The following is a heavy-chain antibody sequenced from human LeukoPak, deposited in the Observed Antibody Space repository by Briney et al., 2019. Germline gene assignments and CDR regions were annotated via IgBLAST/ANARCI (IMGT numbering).Heavy chain of an antibody. J-gene: IGHJ4*02. CDR1: VFTLTNAW. Sequence: GGSLRLSCAASVFTLTNAWMNWVRPAPGKGVEWVGSIKTKTDGETAYYAARVNGRFSISRDDSKNTVYLQMNSLKTEDTAVYHCTSVVLTARQFDSWGQGTPVTVSS. V-gene: IGHV3-15*01. CDR2: IKTKTDGETA. D-gene: IGHD2-21*02. CDR3: TSVVLTARQFDS.